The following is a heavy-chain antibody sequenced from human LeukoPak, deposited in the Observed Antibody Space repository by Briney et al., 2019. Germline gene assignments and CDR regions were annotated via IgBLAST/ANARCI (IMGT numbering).Heavy chain of an antibody. J-gene: IGHJ4*02. CDR2: IKGDGSRT. D-gene: IGHD6-13*01. CDR3: GGDLHDAAADY. V-gene: IGHV3-74*01. Sequence: PGGSLRLSCAASGFPFSYYWIHWVRRAPGKGLMWVSRIKGDGSRTHYADSVKGRFTVSRDNAKNTVYLQMNSLGAEDTAVYYCGGDLHDAAADYWGQGTLVTVSS. CDR1: GFPFSYYW.